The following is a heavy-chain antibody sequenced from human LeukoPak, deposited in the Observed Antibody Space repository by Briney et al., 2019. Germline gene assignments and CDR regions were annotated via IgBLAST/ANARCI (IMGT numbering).Heavy chain of an antibody. CDR2: INTNTGIP. V-gene: IGHV7-4-1*02. Sequence: ASVKVSCKAFGYTFSSHAMNWVRQAPGQGLELMGWINTNTGIPTYAQGFAGRFVFSLDTSVSTAYLQISSLKAEDTAVYYCARDVLKYSSSWYYYWGQGTLVTVSS. CDR3: ARDVLKYSSSWYYY. J-gene: IGHJ4*02. D-gene: IGHD6-13*01. CDR1: GYTFSSHA.